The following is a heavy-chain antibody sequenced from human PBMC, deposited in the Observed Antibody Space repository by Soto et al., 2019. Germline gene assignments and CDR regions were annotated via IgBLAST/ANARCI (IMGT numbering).Heavy chain of an antibody. CDR1: GGSFSGYY. CDR2: INHRGST. V-gene: IGHV4-34*01. CDR3: ARPRYGDYPDSDAFHI. J-gene: IGHJ3*02. Sequence: SETLSLTCAVSGGSFSGYYWSWIRQPPGKGLEWIGEINHRGSTNYNPSLKSRVTISIDTSKNQFFLKLSSVTAADTAVYYCARPRYGDYPDSDAFHIWGQGTVVTVSS. D-gene: IGHD4-17*01.